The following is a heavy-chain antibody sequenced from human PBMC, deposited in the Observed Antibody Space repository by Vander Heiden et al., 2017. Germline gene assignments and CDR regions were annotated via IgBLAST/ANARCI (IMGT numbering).Heavy chain of an antibody. CDR2: ISSSGRTR. J-gene: IGHJ4*02. V-gene: IGHV3-11*01. CDR1: GFTLSDSY. D-gene: IGHD6-25*01. CDR3: ARRGSGFDD. Sequence: QVQLVESGGGLVKPGGSLRLSCAASGFTLSDSYMSWLRQAPGKGLQWVSYISSSGRTRYDADSVKGRFTISRENAKNSFYVKLKSLRAEDRAVCYCARRGSGFDDWGQGTMVTVSS.